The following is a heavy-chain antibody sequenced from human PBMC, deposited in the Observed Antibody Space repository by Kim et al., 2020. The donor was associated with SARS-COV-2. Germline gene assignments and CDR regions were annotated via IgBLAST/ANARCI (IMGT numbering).Heavy chain of an antibody. CDR3: TRDSPGSKGDS. V-gene: IGHV3-23*01. CDR1: GFTFSTYA. CDR2: FSGSGPDA. D-gene: IGHD2-15*01. Sequence: GGSLRLSCAASGFTFSTYAMTWVRQAPGKGLEWVSAFSGSGPDAYYADSVKGRFTISRDNSKNTLYLQMNNLRAEDTAVYYCTRDSPGSKGDSWGQGTLVTXSS. J-gene: IGHJ4*02.